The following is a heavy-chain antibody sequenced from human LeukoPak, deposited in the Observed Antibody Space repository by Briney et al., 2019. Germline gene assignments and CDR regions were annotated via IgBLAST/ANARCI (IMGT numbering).Heavy chain of an antibody. CDR3: AKGAGYSSGWSPYYFDY. D-gene: IGHD6-19*01. CDR2: ISGSGGST. J-gene: IGHJ4*02. Sequence: LGGSLRLSCAASGFTFSSYAMSWVRQAPGKGLEWVSAISGSGGSTYYADSVKGRFTISRDNSKNTLYLQMNSLRAEDTAVYYCAKGAGYSSGWSPYYFDYWGQGTLVTVSS. V-gene: IGHV3-23*01. CDR1: GFTFSSYA.